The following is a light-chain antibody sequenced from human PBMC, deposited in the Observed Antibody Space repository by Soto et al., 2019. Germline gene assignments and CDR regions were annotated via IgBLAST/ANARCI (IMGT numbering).Light chain of an antibody. J-gene: IGKJ4*01. CDR1: QSISSN. Sequence: EIVMTQSPATLSVSPGERATLSCWASQSISSNLAWYQQKPGQAPRLLIYGASTRATGIPARFSGSGSGTECTLTISSLQSEDFAVYHCQQYDEWPLTFGGGTKVEIK. V-gene: IGKV3D-15*01. CDR2: GAS. CDR3: QQYDEWPLT.